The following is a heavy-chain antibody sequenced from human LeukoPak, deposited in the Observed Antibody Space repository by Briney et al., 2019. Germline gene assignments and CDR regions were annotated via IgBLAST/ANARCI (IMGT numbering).Heavy chain of an antibody. CDR1: GFTFSSYA. CDR2: IKQDGSEK. Sequence: GGSLRLSCAASGFTFSSYAMSWVRQAPGKGLEWVANIKQDGSEKYYVDSVKGRFTISRDNAKNSLYLQMNSLRAEDTAVYYCARDRTQYYDFWSGPKPLDYWGQGTLVTVSS. D-gene: IGHD3-3*01. CDR3: ARDRTQYYDFWSGPKPLDY. V-gene: IGHV3-7*01. J-gene: IGHJ4*02.